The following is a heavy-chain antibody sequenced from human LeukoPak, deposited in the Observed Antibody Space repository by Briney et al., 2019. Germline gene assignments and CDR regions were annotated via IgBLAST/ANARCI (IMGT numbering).Heavy chain of an antibody. CDR1: GGSFSGYY. D-gene: IGHD2-2*02. J-gene: IGHJ4*02. V-gene: IGHV4-34*01. CDR3: ARGRYCSSTSCHRYYFDY. Sequence: SETLSLTCAVYGGSFSGYYWSWIRQPPGKGLEWIGEINHSGSTNYNPSLKSRVTISVDTSKNQFSLKLSSVTAADTAVYYCARGRYCSSTSCHRYYFDYWGQGTLVTVSS. CDR2: INHSGST.